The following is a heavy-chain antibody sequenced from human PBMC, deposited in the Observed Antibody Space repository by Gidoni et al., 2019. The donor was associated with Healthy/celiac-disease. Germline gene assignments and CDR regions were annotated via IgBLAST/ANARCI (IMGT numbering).Heavy chain of an antibody. CDR3: ARIYCSGGSCYPGGYYFDY. J-gene: IGHJ4*02. CDR2: IYYSGST. CDR1: GGSISSYY. Sequence: QVQLQESGPGLVKPSETLSLTCTVSGGSISSYYWSWIRQPPGKGLEWIGYIYYSGSTNYNPSLKSRVTISVDTSKNQFSLKLSSVTAADTAVYYCARIYCSGGSCYPGGYYFDYWGQGTLVTVSS. D-gene: IGHD2-15*01. V-gene: IGHV4-59*08.